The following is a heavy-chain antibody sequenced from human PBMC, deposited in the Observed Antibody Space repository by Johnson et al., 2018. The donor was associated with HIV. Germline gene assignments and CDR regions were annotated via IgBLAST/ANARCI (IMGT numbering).Heavy chain of an antibody. CDR2: ISYDGGTT. CDR1: GFTFSSYA. CDR3: AKDHWVVGSWQAFDI. J-gene: IGHJ3*02. V-gene: IGHV3-30-3*01. Sequence: QVQLVESGGGVVQPGRSLRLSCAASGFTFSSYAMHWVRQAPGKGLEWVAIISYDGGTTYYSDSVKGRFTISRDNSKNTLYLQMNSLRAEDTAVYYCAKDHWVVGSWQAFDIWGQGTMVTVSS. D-gene: IGHD6-13*01.